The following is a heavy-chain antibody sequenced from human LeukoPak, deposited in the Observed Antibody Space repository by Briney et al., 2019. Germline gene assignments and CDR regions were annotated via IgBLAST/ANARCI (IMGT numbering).Heavy chain of an antibody. V-gene: IGHV3-30*18. CDR2: ISYDGSNK. CDR3: AKVSRYCSSTSCWTNYYYYGMDV. J-gene: IGHJ6*02. D-gene: IGHD2-2*01. Sequence: GGSLRLSCAASGFTFSTYGMHWVRQAPGKGLEWVAVISYDGSNKYYADSVKGRFTISRDNSKDTLYLQMNSLRAEDTAVYYCAKVSRYCSSTSCWTNYYYYGMDVWGQGTTVTVSS. CDR1: GFTFSTYG.